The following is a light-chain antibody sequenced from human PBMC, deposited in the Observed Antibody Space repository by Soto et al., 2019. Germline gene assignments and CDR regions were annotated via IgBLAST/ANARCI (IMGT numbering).Light chain of an antibody. Sequence: EIVLTQSPATLSLSPGERATISCRASQSVSNYLAWYQQKPGQTPRRLIYDASKRATGTPARFTGSGSGTEFTLTISRLEPEDFARYYCQQDGRSPTTFGQGTKVDI. CDR3: QQDGRSPTT. CDR1: QSVSNY. CDR2: DAS. J-gene: IGKJ1*01. V-gene: IGKV3-11*01.